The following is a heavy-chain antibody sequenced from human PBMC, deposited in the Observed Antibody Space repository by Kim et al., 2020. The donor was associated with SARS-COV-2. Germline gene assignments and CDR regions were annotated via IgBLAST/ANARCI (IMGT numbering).Heavy chain of an antibody. D-gene: IGHD3-3*01. Sequence: KYYVGSVKGLFTISRDNAKNSLYLQMNSLRAEDTAVYYCARLESHDAFDIWGQGTMVTVSS. V-gene: IGHV3-7*03. CDR2: K. J-gene: IGHJ3*02. CDR3: ARLESHDAFDI.